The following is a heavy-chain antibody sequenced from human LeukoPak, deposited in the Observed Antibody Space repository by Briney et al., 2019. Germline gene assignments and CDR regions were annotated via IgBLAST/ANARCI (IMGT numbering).Heavy chain of an antibody. J-gene: IGHJ4*02. D-gene: IGHD4-17*01. CDR2: IKQDGSAK. V-gene: IGHV3-7*01. Sequence: PGGSLRLSCAASGFTFSRYWMSWVHQAPGKGLEWVANIKQDGSAKYYVDSVKGRFTISRDNAKNSMYPQMNSLRAEDTAVYYCARGGDDDFDLGDYWGQGTLVTVSS. CDR1: GFTFSRYW. CDR3: ARGGDDDFDLGDY.